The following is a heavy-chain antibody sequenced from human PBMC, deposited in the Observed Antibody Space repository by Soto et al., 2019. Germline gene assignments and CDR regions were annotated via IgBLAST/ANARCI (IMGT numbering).Heavy chain of an antibody. Sequence: QVQLQESGPGLVKPSETLSLTCTVSGGSVSSGSYHWGWIRQPPGKGLEWIGYIYHSGSTNYHPSLKSRVTISVDTSKNQFSLSLTSVTAADTAVYYCARLSAAWFDPWGQGTLVTVAS. CDR1: GGSVSSGSYH. CDR2: IYHSGST. J-gene: IGHJ5*02. CDR3: ARLSAAWFDP. D-gene: IGHD6-19*01. V-gene: IGHV4-61*01.